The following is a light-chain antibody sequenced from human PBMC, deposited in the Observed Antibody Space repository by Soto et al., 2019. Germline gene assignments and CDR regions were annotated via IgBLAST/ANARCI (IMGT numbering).Light chain of an antibody. V-gene: IGKV1-9*01. CDR3: QQLNSFPPP. CDR1: QGISNF. J-gene: IGKJ3*01. CDR2: GAS. Sequence: GDRVTISCRASQGISNFSAWYQQKPAKAPKLLIYGASPLQSGVPARFIGSGAGTDFTLTISSLQPEDFATYYCQQLNSFPPPFGPGTKVDI.